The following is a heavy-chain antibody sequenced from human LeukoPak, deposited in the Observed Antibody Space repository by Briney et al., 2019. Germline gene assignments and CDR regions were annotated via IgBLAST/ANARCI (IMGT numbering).Heavy chain of an antibody. CDR1: GFTFSDCA. Sequence: GGSLRLSCAACGFTFSDCAMSWVRQAPGKGMEWVSGIRYNGGSTYYADSVTGRFTISRDNSKNTMYLQMNSLRAEDTAVYYCAKDVVAAPSRFDSWGQGTLVTVSS. CDR2: IRYNGGST. D-gene: IGHD1-26*01. CDR3: AKDVVAAPSRFDS. V-gene: IGHV3-23*01. J-gene: IGHJ4*02.